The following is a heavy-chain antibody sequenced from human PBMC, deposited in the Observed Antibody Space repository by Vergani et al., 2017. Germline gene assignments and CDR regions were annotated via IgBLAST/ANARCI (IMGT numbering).Heavy chain of an antibody. V-gene: IGHV3-30*02. Sequence: QVQLVESGGGVAQRGGSLRLSCATSGFTLSNYDTQWIRQGPGKGLEFVAFIQFVGSNQYYADSVKGRFTLSRKFSKNTLYLQMNSLRTDDTATYYCAKHFRGWGIDYWGQGTQVIVSS. D-gene: IGHD3-16*01. J-gene: IGHJ4*02. CDR2: IQFVGSNQ. CDR1: GFTLSNYD. CDR3: AKHFRGWGIDY.